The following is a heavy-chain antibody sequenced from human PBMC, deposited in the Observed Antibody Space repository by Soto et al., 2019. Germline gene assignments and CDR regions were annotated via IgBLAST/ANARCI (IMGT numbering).Heavy chain of an antibody. D-gene: IGHD3-16*01. CDR1: GFTFSSYA. CDR2: ISGSGGST. J-gene: IGHJ4*02. Sequence: GGSLRLSCAASGFTFSSYAMSWVRQAPGKGLEWVSAISGSGGSTYYADSVKGRFTISRDNSKNTLYLQMNSLRAEDTAVDYCAKVGCLMITSWIDYWGQGTLATVSS. V-gene: IGHV3-23*01. CDR3: AKVGCLMITSWIDY.